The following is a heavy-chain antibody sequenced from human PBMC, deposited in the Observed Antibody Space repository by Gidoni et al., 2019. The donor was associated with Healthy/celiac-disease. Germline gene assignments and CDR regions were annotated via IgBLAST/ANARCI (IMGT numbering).Heavy chain of an antibody. Sequence: QVQLVESGGGLVKPGGSLRLSCAASGFTFSDYYLSWIRPAPGKGLGWVSYISSSVSTIYYADSVKGRFTISRDNAKNSLYLQMNSLRAEDTAVYYCARDLARAATPSNYYYYGMDVWGQGTTVTVSS. D-gene: IGHD2-15*01. CDR2: ISSSVSTI. CDR3: ARDLARAATPSNYYYYGMDV. J-gene: IGHJ6*02. V-gene: IGHV3-11*01. CDR1: GFTFSDYY.